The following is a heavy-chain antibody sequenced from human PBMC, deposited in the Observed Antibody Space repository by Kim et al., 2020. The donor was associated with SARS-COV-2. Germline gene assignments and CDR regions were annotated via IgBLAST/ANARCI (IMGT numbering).Heavy chain of an antibody. D-gene: IGHD6-19*01. CDR1: GGSISSSSYY. CDR3: ARHPRIAVDVFDY. J-gene: IGHJ4*02. CDR2: IYYSGST. V-gene: IGHV4-39*01. Sequence: SETLSLTCTVSGGSISSSSYYWGWIRQPPGKGLEWIGSIYYSGSTYYNPSIKSRVTISVDTSKNQFSLKLSSVTAADTAVYYCARHPRIAVDVFDYWGQGTLVTVSS.